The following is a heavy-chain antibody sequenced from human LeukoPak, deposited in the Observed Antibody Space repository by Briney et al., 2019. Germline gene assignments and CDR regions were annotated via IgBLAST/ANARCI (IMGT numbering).Heavy chain of an antibody. V-gene: IGHV4-59*01. J-gene: IGHJ1*01. CDR1: GGSISSYY. CDR2: IYYSGST. Sequence: SETLSLTCTVSGGSISSYYWSWIRQPPGKGLEWMGYIYYSGSTNYNPSLKSRVTISVDTIKTQFSLKMSSVTAADTAYYYCARDQTTTGFQHWGQGTLVTVSS. D-gene: IGHD4-11*01. CDR3: ARDQTTTGFQH.